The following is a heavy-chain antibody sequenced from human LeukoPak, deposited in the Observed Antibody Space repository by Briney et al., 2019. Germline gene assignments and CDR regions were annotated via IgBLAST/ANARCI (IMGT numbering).Heavy chain of an antibody. D-gene: IGHD3-22*01. CDR3: AKSSYYDSSGYYREYYFDF. CDR2: ISGSGGST. CDR1: RFTFSTYG. Sequence: GGSLRLSCAASRFTFSTYGMSWVRRAPEKGLEWVSSISGSGGSTNYADSVKGRFTISRDNSKNTLYLQMNSLRDEDTAVYYCAKSSYYDSSGYYREYYFDFWGQGTLVTVSS. J-gene: IGHJ4*02. V-gene: IGHV3-23*01.